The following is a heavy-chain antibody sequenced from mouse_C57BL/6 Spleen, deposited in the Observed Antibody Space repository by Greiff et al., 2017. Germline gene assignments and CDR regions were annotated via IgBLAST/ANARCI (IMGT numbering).Heavy chain of an antibody. D-gene: IGHD1-1*01. V-gene: IGHV14-3*01. CDR1: GFTIKNTY. CDR3: ARKLIRCYFDD. CDR2: IDTDNGIT. J-gene: IGHJ2*01. Sequence: EVQLQQSVAELVRPGASVKLSCTASGFTIKNTYMHWVKQRPEQGLEWIGRIDTDNGITKYDQKFQGKATITADTSSNTAYLQLSSLTSEDTAIYYCARKLIRCYFDDWGQGTTLTVSS.